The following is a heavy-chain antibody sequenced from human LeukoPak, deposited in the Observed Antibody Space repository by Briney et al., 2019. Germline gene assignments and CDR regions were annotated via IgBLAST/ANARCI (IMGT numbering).Heavy chain of an antibody. V-gene: IGHV5-10-1*01. D-gene: IGHD3-16*01. CDR1: GYSFTSYW. CDR3: ARQGDPHFDY. CDR2: IDPSDSYT. J-gene: IGHJ4*02. Sequence: GESLKISCKGSGYSFTSYWISWVRQMPGKGLEWMGRIDPSDSYTNYSPSFQGHVTISADKSISTAYLQWSSLKALDTAMYYCARQGDPHFDYWGQGTLVTVSS.